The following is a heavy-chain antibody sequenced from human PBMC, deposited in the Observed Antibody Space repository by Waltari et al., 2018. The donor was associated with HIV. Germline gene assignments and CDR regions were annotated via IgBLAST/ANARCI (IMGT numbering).Heavy chain of an antibody. CDR1: GYTFTTYS. CDR3: ARRGGSGSFDI. V-gene: IGHV5-51*01. J-gene: IGHJ3*02. CDR2: INPGGSDT. Sequence: EVQLVQSGGEEKKSGESLRISCKGAGYTFTTYSIGRVRQMPGKGLEWMGIINPGGSDTKYRPSFQGQVTFSADNSITTAYLQWRSLKASDTAVYYCARRGGSGSFDIWGQGTTVTVSS. D-gene: IGHD3-10*01.